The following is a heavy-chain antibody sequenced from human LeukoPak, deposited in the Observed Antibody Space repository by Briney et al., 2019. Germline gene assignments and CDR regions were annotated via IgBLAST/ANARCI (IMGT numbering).Heavy chain of an antibody. CDR1: GFTFSSYA. CDR2: ISGSGGST. V-gene: IGHV3-23*01. CDR3: AKDSYYYDSSGYYPLFDY. Sequence: GGSLRLSCAASGFTFSSYAMSWVRQAPGKGLEWVSAISGSGGSTYYADSVKGRFTISRDNSKNTLYLQMNSLRAEDTAVYYCAKDSYYYDSSGYYPLFDYWGQGTLVTVSS. D-gene: IGHD3-22*01. J-gene: IGHJ4*02.